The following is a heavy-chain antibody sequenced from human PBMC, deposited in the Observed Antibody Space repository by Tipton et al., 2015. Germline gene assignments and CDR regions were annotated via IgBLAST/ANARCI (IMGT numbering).Heavy chain of an antibody. CDR2: IHGSGPT. CDR3: ARGVYYDLDV. CDR1: DGSISSHY. Sequence: TLSLTCTVSDGSISSHYWTWIRQPAGKGLEWIGRIHGSGPTNYNPSLKSRVSMSVDTSKNEFSLRLVSVTAADTAVYHCARGVYYDLDVWGQGTTVTVAS. J-gene: IGHJ6*02. V-gene: IGHV4-4*07.